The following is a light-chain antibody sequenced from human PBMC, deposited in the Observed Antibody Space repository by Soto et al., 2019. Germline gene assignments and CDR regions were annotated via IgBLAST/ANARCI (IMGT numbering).Light chain of an antibody. CDR2: AAS. CDR1: QSFTTY. J-gene: IGKJ1*01. CDR3: QQNYSPPWT. V-gene: IGKV1-39*01. Sequence: DIQMTQSPSSLSASVGDRVTITCRASQSFTTYLNWYQQKPGKAPMLLIHAASSLQSGVPSRFSGSGSGPEFTLTITSLQPEDFATYYCQQNYSPPWTFGQGTKVEIK.